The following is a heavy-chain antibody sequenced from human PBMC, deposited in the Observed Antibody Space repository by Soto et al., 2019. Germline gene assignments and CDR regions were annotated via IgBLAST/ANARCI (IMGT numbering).Heavy chain of an antibody. Sequence: PSETQSLTCSVSGGSISSYFWSWIRQPAGKGLEWIGRIYTTGSNDYSPSLKSRVSMSVDTSKNQFSLKLRSVTAADTAVYFCAREGIAAAGVHDYWGQGTLVTVSS. D-gene: IGHD6-13*01. V-gene: IGHV4-4*07. CDR2: IYTTGSN. J-gene: IGHJ4*02. CDR3: AREGIAAAGVHDY. CDR1: GGSISSYF.